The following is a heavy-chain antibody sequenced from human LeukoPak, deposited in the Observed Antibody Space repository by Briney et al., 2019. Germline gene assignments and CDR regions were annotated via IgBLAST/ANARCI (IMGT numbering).Heavy chain of an antibody. Sequence: ASVKVSCKASGYTFTGYYMHWVRQATGQGLEWMGWMNPNSGNTGYAQKFQGRVTMTRNTSISTAYMELSSLRSEDTAVYYCARGLGGEYYYGSGSYLFDYWGQGTLVTVSS. CDR2: MNPNSGNT. CDR1: GYTFTGYY. CDR3: ARGLGGEYYYGSGSYLFDY. D-gene: IGHD3-10*01. V-gene: IGHV1-8*02. J-gene: IGHJ4*02.